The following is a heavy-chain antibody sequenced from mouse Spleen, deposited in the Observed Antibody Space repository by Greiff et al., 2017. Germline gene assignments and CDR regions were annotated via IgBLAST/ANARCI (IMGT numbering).Heavy chain of an antibody. D-gene: IGHD1-1*01. J-gene: IGHJ3*01. CDR2: IDPSDSYT. V-gene: IGHV1-69*01. CDR1: GYTFTSYW. CDR3: ARSITTVVAPEFAY. Sequence: QVQLQQPGAELVMPGASVKLSCKASGYTFTSYWMHWVKQRPGQGLEWIGEIDPSDSYTNYNQKFKGKATLTVDKSSSTAYMQLSSLTSEDSAVYYCARSITTVVAPEFAYWGQGTLVTVSA.